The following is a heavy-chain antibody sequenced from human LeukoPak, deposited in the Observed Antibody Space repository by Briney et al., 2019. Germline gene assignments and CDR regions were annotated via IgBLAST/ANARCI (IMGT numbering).Heavy chain of an antibody. J-gene: IGHJ4*02. V-gene: IGHV3-30-3*01. D-gene: IGHD2-8*01. CDR3: ARDGVDSGGVHFDY. Sequence: GGSLRLSCAASGFTFSSYAMHWVRQAPGKRLEWVAVISYDGSNKYYADSVKGRFTISRDNSKNTLYLQMNSLRAEDTAVYYCARDGVDSGGVHFDYWGQGTLVTVSS. CDR2: ISYDGSNK. CDR1: GFTFSSYA.